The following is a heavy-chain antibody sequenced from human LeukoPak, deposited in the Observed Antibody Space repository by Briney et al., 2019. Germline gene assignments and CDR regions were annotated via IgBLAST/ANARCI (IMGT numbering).Heavy chain of an antibody. J-gene: IGHJ5*02. Sequence: AASVKVSCKASGYTFTSYYMHWVRQAPGQGLEWMGIINPSGGSTSYAQKFQGRVTMTRDTSTSTVYMELSSLRSEDTAVYYCARDNSVRDEAWWLNPWGQGTLVTVSS. D-gene: IGHD5-24*01. CDR2: INPSGGST. CDR3: ARDNSVRDEAWWLNP. V-gene: IGHV1-46*01. CDR1: GYTFTSYY.